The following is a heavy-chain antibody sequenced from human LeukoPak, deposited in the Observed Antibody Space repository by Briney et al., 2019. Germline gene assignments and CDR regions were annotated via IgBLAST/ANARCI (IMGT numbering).Heavy chain of an antibody. CDR1: GFTFSSNW. D-gene: IGHD2-8*01. J-gene: IGHJ5*02. V-gene: IGHV3-7*01. Sequence: PGGSLRLSCAASGFTFSSNWMSWVRQAPGKGLEWVANIKQDGSEKYYVDSVKGRFTISRDNAKNSLYLQMNSLRAEDTAVYYCAREYAWGQGTLVTVSP. CDR2: IKQDGSEK. CDR3: AREYA.